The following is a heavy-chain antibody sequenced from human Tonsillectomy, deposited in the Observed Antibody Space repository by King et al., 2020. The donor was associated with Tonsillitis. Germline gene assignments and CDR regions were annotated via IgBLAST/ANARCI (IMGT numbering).Heavy chain of an antibody. V-gene: IGHV3-30-3*01. CDR3: ARDYYDSSGLDY. CDR2: ISYDGSNK. J-gene: IGHJ4*02. Sequence: VQLVESGGGVVQPGRSLRLSCAASGFTLSFFAMHWVRQPPGKGLEWVAVISYDGSNKYYADSVKGRFTISRDNSKNTLYLQMNSLRPDDTAVYYCARDYYDSSGLDYWGQGTLVTVSS. CDR1: GFTLSFFA. D-gene: IGHD3-22*01.